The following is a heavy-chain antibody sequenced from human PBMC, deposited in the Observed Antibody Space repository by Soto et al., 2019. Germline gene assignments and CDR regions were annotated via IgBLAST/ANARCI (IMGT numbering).Heavy chain of an antibody. D-gene: IGHD3-9*01. J-gene: IGHJ4*02. Sequence: QVQLVQSGAEVKKPGSSVKVSCKASGGTFSSYAISWVRQAPGQGLEWMGWISTYNGNTNYAQKLQGRVTMTTDTSTSTAYMELRSLRSDDTAVYYCARVVTYYDFLTGYRTPYYFDYWGQGTLVTVSS. CDR2: ISTYNGNT. CDR1: GGTFSSYA. V-gene: IGHV1-18*01. CDR3: ARVVTYYDFLTGYRTPYYFDY.